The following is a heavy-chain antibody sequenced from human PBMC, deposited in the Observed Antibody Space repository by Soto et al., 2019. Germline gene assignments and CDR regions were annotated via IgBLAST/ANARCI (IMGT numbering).Heavy chain of an antibody. D-gene: IGHD2-21*02. Sequence: QLQLQESGSGLVKPSQTLSLTCAVSGGSISSGGYSWSWIRQPPGKGLEWIGYIYHSGSTYYNPSLKSRVTTSVDRSKNQFSLKLSSVTAADTAVYYCAVVTWTPYYYGMDVWGQGTTVTVSS. V-gene: IGHV4-30-2*01. J-gene: IGHJ6*02. CDR2: IYHSGST. CDR1: GGSISSGGYS. CDR3: AVVTWTPYYYGMDV.